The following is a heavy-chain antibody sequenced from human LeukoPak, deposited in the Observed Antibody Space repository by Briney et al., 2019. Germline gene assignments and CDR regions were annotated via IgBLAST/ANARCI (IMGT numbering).Heavy chain of an antibody. J-gene: IGHJ4*01. D-gene: IGHD3-10*01. V-gene: IGHV1-18*01. Sequence: ASVKVSCKASGYTFTSYGISWVRQAPGQGLEWMGWIGAYNGNTNYAQKLQGRVTMTTDTSTSTAYMELRSLRSDDTAVYFCAREPKYFDVSGSYYNGLFDFWGHGALVTVSS. CDR1: GYTFTSYG. CDR3: AREPKYFDVSGSYYNGLFDF. CDR2: IGAYNGNT.